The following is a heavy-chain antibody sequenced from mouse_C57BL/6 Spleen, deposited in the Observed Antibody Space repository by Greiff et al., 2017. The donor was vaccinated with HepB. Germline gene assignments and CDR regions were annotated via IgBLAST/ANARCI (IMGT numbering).Heavy chain of an antibody. CDR3: ARYYDYDRRAMDY. J-gene: IGHJ4*01. CDR1: GYTFTSYG. CDR2: IYPRSGNT. D-gene: IGHD2-4*01. Sequence: VKLMESGAELARPGASVKLSCKASGYTFTSYGISWVKQRTGQGLEWIGEIYPRSGNTYYNEKFKGKATLTADKSSSTAYMELRSLTSEDSAVYFCARYYDYDRRAMDYWGQGTSVTVSS. V-gene: IGHV1-81*01.